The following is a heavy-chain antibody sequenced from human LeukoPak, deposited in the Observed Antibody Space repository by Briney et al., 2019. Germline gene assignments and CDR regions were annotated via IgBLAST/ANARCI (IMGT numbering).Heavy chain of an antibody. CDR1: GFTVSSNY. D-gene: IGHD6-13*01. V-gene: IGHV3-53*01. Sequence: GGSLRLSCAASGFTVSSNYMSWVRHAPGKGLEWVSVIYSGGSTYYADSVKGRFTISRDNSKNTLYLQMNSLRAEDTAVYYCARGLGYSNSWYRGGYYDFGMDVWGQGTTVTFSS. CDR3: ARGLGYSNSWYRGGYYDFGMDV. CDR2: IYSGGST. J-gene: IGHJ6*02.